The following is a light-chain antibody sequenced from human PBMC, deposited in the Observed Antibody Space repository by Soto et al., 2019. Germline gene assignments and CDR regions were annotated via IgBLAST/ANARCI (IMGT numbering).Light chain of an antibody. CDR3: QQYNGFPTWT. J-gene: IGKJ1*01. V-gene: IGKV1-5*03. Sequence: DLQMTQSPSTLSASVGDRVTITCRASQNIYIWLAWYQKKPGKAPNILIYKASTLQSGVPSRFSGNGSGTKFSLTITSLQPDDSATYYYQQYNGFPTWTFGQGTKVEIK. CDR2: KAS. CDR1: QNIYIW.